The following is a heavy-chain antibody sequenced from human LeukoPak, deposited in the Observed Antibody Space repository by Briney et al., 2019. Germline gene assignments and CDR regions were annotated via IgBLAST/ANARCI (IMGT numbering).Heavy chain of an antibody. V-gene: IGHV4-34*01. CDR2: INHSGST. D-gene: IGHD3-16*02. Sequence: SETLSLTCAVYGGSFSGYYWSWIRQPPGKGLEWIGAINHSGSTNYNPSLKSRVTISVDTSKNQFSLKLSSVTAADTAVYYCARGVENDYVWGSYRYRGSPFDPWGQGTLVTVSS. CDR1: GGSFSGYY. CDR3: ARGVENDYVWGSYRYRGSPFDP. J-gene: IGHJ5*02.